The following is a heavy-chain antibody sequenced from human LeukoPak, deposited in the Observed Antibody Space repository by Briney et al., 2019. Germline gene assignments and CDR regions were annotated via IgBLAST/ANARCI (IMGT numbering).Heavy chain of an antibody. V-gene: IGHV4-59*08. Sequence: SETLPQTSTVSGGSISSYYWSWIRQPPGKGLEWIGYIYYSGSTNYNPSLKSRVTISVDTSKNQFSLKLSSVTAADTAMYFCARHIHSNYKSVWCFDLWGHGTMVTVSS. CDR3: ARHIHSNYKSVWCFDL. CDR2: IYYSGST. J-gene: IGHJ2*01. D-gene: IGHD4-11*01. CDR1: GGSISSYY.